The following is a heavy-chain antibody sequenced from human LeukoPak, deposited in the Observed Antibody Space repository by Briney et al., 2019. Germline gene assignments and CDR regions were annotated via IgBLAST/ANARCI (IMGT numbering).Heavy chain of an antibody. Sequence: SETLSLTCSVSGGSISSYYWGWIRQPPGRGLEWIGYIYSSGTTRYNPSLQSRLTILVDMSKSQFSLKLSSVTAADTAVYYCARVVPDGYSDYWGQGSLVTVSS. J-gene: IGHJ4*02. V-gene: IGHV4-59*01. D-gene: IGHD2-15*01. CDR3: ARVVPDGYSDY. CDR2: IYSSGTT. CDR1: GGSISSYY.